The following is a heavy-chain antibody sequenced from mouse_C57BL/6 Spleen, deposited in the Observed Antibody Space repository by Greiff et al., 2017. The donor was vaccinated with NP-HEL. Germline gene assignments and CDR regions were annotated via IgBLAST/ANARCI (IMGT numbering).Heavy chain of an antibody. Sequence: VQVVESGAELVKPGASVKISCKASGYAFSSYWMNWVKQRPGKGLEWIGQIYPGDGDTNYNGKFKGKATLTADKSSSTAYMQLSSLTSEDSAVYFCARDSNYAFAYWGQGTLVTVSA. J-gene: IGHJ3*01. D-gene: IGHD2-5*01. CDR1: GYAFSSYW. V-gene: IGHV1-80*01. CDR2: IYPGDGDT. CDR3: ARDSNYAFAY.